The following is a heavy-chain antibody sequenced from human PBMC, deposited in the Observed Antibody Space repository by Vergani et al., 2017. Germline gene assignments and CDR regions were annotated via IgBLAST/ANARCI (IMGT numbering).Heavy chain of an antibody. Sequence: EVQLVESGGGLVQPGRSLRLSCAASGFTFDDYAMHWVRQAPGKGLEWVSGISWNSGSIGYADSVKGRFTISRDNPKNSLYLQMNSLRGEDTALYYCAKDKLSRGDYYYMDVWGKGTTFTVSS. J-gene: IGHJ6*03. V-gene: IGHV3-9*01. D-gene: IGHD3-10*01. CDR2: ISWNSGSI. CDR1: GFTFDDYA. CDR3: AKDKLSRGDYYYMDV.